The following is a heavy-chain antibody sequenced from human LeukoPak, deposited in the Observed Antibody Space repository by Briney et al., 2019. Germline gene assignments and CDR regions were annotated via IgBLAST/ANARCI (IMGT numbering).Heavy chain of an antibody. CDR2: INPNSGGT. J-gene: IGHJ6*03. CDR1: GYTFTGYY. V-gene: IGHV1-2*02. D-gene: IGHD2-2*01. Sequence: ASVKVSCKASGYTFTGYYMHWVRQAPGQGLEWMGWINPNSGGTNYAQKFQGRVTMTRDTSISTAHMELSRLRSDDTAVYYCARADIVVVPAPYYYYMDVWGKGTTVTVSS. CDR3: ARADIVVVPAPYYYYMDV.